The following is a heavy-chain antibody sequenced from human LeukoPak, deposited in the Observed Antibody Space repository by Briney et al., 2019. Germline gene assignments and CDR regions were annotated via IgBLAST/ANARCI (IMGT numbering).Heavy chain of an antibody. Sequence: ASVKVSCKASGYTFTGYYMHWVRQAPGQGLEWMGWINPNSGGTNYAQKFQGRVTMTRDTSISTAYMELSRLRSDDTAVYYCAALGYCSSTTCYTNYYYYMDVRGKGTTVTVSS. V-gene: IGHV1-2*02. J-gene: IGHJ6*03. CDR1: GYTFTGYY. D-gene: IGHD2-2*02. CDR2: INPNSGGT. CDR3: AALGYCSSTTCYTNYYYYMDV.